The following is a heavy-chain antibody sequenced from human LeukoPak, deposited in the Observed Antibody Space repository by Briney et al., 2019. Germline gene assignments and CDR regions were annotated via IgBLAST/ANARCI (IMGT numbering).Heavy chain of an antibody. V-gene: IGHV3-21*04. CDR3: ARDGEWEPDDPNYFDY. D-gene: IGHD1-26*01. Sequence: WGSLRLSRAGSGFTFSTYTMNWVRQAPGKGLEWVSSITSSSSYIYYADSVKGRFAISRDNAKNSLYLQMNSLRAEDTAVYYCARDGEWEPDDPNYFDYWGQGTLVTVSS. J-gene: IGHJ4*02. CDR1: GFTFSTYT. CDR2: ITSSSSYI.